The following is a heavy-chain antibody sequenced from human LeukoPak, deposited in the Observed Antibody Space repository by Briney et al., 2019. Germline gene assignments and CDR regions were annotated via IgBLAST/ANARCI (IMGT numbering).Heavy chain of an antibody. CDR2: ISSSSSYI. CDR3: ARERGNDFWSGYGYYYYYYMDV. Sequence: GGSLRLSCAASGFTFSSYSMNWVCQAPGRGLEWVSSISSSSSYIYYADSVKGRFTISRDNAKNSLYLQMNSLRAEDTAVYYCARERGNDFWSGYGYYYYYYMDVWGKGTTVTVSS. D-gene: IGHD3-3*01. V-gene: IGHV3-21*01. CDR1: GFTFSSYS. J-gene: IGHJ6*03.